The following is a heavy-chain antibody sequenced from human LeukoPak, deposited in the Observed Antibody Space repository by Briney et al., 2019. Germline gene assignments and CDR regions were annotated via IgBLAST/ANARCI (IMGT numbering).Heavy chain of an antibody. V-gene: IGHV4-34*01. D-gene: IGHD4-17*01. CDR2: INHSGST. CDR1: GGSFSGYY. J-gene: IGHJ6*02. Sequence: PSETLSLTCAVYGGSFSGYYWSWIRQPPGKGLEWIGEINHSGSTNYNPSLKSRVTISVDTSKNQFSLKLSSVTAADTAVYYCARSGLRSYYYGMDVWGQGTTVTVSS. CDR3: ARSGLRSYYYGMDV.